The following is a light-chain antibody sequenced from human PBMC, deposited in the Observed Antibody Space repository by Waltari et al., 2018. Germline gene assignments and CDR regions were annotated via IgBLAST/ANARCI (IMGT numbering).Light chain of an antibody. CDR3: SSYAGSSKGV. Sequence: QSALTQPASVSGSPGQSITIPCTGPSRDYGNYQRAAWYQQPPGNAPKPMIYAVSKRPSGVSDRFSGSKSGDMASLTISGLQPEDEAEYFCSSYAGSSKGVFGGGTKVTVL. CDR1: SRDYGNYQR. J-gene: IGLJ2*01. CDR2: AVS. V-gene: IGLV2-23*02.